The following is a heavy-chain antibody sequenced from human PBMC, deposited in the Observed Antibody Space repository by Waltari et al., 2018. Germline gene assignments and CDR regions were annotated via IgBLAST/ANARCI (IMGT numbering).Heavy chain of an antibody. D-gene: IGHD3-16*01. CDR1: GYTFTSYD. CDR2: MNPNSGNT. Sequence: QVQLVQSGAEEKKPGASVTVSCKASGYTFTSYDINWVRPATGQGLEWMGWMNPNSGNTGYAQKFQGRVTMTRNTSISTAYMELSSLRSEDTAVYYCARGRSRKPPGGMDVWGQGTTVTVSS. J-gene: IGHJ6*02. CDR3: ARGRSRKPPGGMDV. V-gene: IGHV1-8*01.